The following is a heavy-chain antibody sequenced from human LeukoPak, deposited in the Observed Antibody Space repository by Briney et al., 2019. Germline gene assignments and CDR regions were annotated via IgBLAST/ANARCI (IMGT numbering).Heavy chain of an antibody. CDR3: ARSVVPVELFDY. CDR2: INPSGGST. D-gene: IGHD2-2*01. CDR1: GYTFTSYY. Sequence: GASVKVSCKASGYTFTSYYMHWVRQAPGQGLEWMGIINPSGGSTSYAQKFQGRVTMTRDMSTSTVYMELSSLRSEDTAVYYCARSVVPVELFDYWGQGTLVTVSS. J-gene: IGHJ4*02. V-gene: IGHV1-46*01.